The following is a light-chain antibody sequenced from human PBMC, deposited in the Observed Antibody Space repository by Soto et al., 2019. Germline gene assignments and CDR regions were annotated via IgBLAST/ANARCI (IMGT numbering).Light chain of an antibody. J-gene: IGLJ3*02. CDR2: DVT. V-gene: IGLV2-14*01. CDR3: NSFTTSSTLL. CDR1: SGDIGGNNY. Sequence: QSGLTQPASVSGSPGQSITISCAGSSGDIGGNNYVSWFQQHPGKAPKVILHDVTIRPSGVPNRFSGSKSGNTASLTISGLQAEDEAMYYCNSFTTSSTLLFGGGTKLTVL.